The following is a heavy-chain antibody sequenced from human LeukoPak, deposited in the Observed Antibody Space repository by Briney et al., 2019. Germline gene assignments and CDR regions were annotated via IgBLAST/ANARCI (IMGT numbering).Heavy chain of an antibody. CDR1: GFTFSSYW. J-gene: IGHJ4*02. CDR2: INSHGSST. V-gene: IGHV3-74*01. Sequence: SGGSLRLSCGASGFTFSSYWMHWVRQAPGKGLVWVSRINSHGSSTSYADSVKGRFTISRDNAKNTLYLQMNSLRVEDTAVYYCARGPPDGSESYYPGAYWGQGTLVTVSS. D-gene: IGHD3-10*01. CDR3: ARGPPDGSESYYPGAY.